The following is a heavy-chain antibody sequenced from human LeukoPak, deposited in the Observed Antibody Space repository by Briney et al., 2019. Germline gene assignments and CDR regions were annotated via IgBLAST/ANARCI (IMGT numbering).Heavy chain of an antibody. CDR3: ARGLDCRSTSCYLDN. J-gene: IGHJ4*02. V-gene: IGHV3-7*01. Sequence: GGSLRLSCAASGFTFSGYWMTWVRQAPGKGLEWVANIKQDGSEKFYVDSVKGRFTISRDNAKNSLDLQINSLGAEDTAVYYCARGLDCRSTSCYLDNWGQGTLVTVSS. D-gene: IGHD2-2*01. CDR2: IKQDGSEK. CDR1: GFTFSGYW.